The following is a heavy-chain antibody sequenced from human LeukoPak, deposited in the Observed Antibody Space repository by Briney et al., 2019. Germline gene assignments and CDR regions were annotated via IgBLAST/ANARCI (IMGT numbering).Heavy chain of an antibody. V-gene: IGHV3-7*01. CDR2: MKQDGSEK. CDR3: ARDRRPYYFDY. Sequence: GGSLRLSCAASGFTFSSYWMSWVRQAPGKGLEWVTNMKQDGSEKYYVDSVKGRFTISRDNAKNSLYLQMNSLRAEDTAVYYCARDRRPYYFDYWGQGTLVTVSS. CDR1: GFTFSSYW. J-gene: IGHJ4*02.